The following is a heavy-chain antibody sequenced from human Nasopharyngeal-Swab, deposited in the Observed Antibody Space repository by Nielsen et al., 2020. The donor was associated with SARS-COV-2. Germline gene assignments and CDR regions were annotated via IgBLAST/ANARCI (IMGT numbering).Heavy chain of an antibody. CDR1: GFTFSSYS. J-gene: IGHJ4*02. D-gene: IGHD5-18*01. CDR2: ISSTGSYI. Sequence: GESLKISCAASGFTFSSYSMNWVRQAPGKGLEWVSSISSTGSYIYYADSVKGRFTISRDNAKSSLYLQMNGLRAEDTAVYYCARGSDTALYYFDSWGQGTLVTVSS. CDR3: ARGSDTALYYFDS. V-gene: IGHV3-21*01.